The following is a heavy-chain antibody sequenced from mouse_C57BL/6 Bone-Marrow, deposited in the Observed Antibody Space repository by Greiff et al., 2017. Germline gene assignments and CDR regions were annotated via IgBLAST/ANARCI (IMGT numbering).Heavy chain of an antibody. Sequence: EVKLMESGGDLVKPGGSLKLSCAASGFTFSSYGMSWVRQTPDTRLEWVATISSGGSYTYYPDSVKGRFTISRDNAKNTLYLQMRSLKSEDTAMYYCARHKIFYWYFDVWGTGTTVTVSS. CDR3: ARHKIFYWYFDV. J-gene: IGHJ1*03. V-gene: IGHV5-6*01. CDR2: ISSGGSYT. CDR1: GFTFSSYG.